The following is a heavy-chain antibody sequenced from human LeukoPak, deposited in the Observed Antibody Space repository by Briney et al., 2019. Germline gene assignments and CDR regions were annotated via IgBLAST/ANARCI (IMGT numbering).Heavy chain of an antibody. J-gene: IGHJ4*02. V-gene: IGHV3-23*01. CDR2: ISASGGST. Sequence: GGSLRLSCAASGFTFSSSAMSWVRQVPGKGLEWVSGISASGGSTYYADSVRGRFTISRDNSKNTLYVQMNSLRDEDTAVYYCAKDNSSSFYYFDYWGQGTLVTVSS. CDR1: GFTFSSSA. CDR3: AKDNSSSFYYFDY. D-gene: IGHD6-6*01.